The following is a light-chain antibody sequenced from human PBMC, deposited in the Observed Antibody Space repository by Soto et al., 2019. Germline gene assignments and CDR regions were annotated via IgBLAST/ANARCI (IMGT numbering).Light chain of an antibody. Sequence: EIVMTQSPATLSVSPGERATLSCTASQTVTTNLAWYQHKPGQAPRLLIYGAFNRATGIPARFSGSGSGTDFTLTINSLEPEDFAVYYCQQRNIWPPVTFGQGTRLEI. CDR3: QQRNIWPPVT. V-gene: IGKV3-11*01. CDR1: QTVTTN. CDR2: GAF. J-gene: IGKJ5*01.